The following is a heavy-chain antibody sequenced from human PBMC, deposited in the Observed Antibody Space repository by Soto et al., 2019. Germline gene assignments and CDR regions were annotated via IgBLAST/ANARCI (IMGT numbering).Heavy chain of an antibody. CDR3: ARERGSPQDYYYYGMDV. Sequence: PGGSLRLSCAASGFTFSSYWMSWVRQAPGKGLEWVANIKQDGSEKDYVDSVKGRFTISRDNAKNSLYLQMNSLRAEDTAVYYCARERGSPQDYYYYGMDVWGQGTTVTVS. D-gene: IGHD6-13*01. V-gene: IGHV3-7*03. CDR2: IKQDGSEK. CDR1: GFTFSSYW. J-gene: IGHJ6*02.